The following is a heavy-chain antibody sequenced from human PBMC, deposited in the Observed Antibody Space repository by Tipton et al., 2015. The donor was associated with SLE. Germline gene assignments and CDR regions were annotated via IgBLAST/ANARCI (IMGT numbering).Heavy chain of an antibody. CDR2: ISGAGGIT. J-gene: IGHJ6*03. D-gene: IGHD6-19*01. CDR3: ARGAGGYMDV. CDR1: GFTFSAYT. Sequence: SLRLSCAASGFTFSAYTMHWVRQATGKGLQWVSAISGAGGITYYADSVKGQFTISRANSRNTLYLQVHSLRVEDTAVYYCARGAGGYMDVWGKGTTVTVSS. V-gene: IGHV3-23*01.